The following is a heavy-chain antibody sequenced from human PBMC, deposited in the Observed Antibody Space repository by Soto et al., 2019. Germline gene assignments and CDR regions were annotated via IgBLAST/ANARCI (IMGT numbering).Heavy chain of an antibody. CDR3: AGLEAGYSSSWYAKQAGQYPAIGDYYGMDV. Sequence: GGSLRLSCAASGFTFSDYYMSWIRQAPGKGLEWVSYISSSGSTIYYADSVKGRFTISRDNAKNSLYLQMNSLRAEDTAVYYCAGLEAGYSSSWYAKQAGQYPAIGDYYGMDVWGQGTTVTVSS. V-gene: IGHV3-11*01. CDR2: ISSSGSTI. J-gene: IGHJ6*02. D-gene: IGHD6-13*01. CDR1: GFTFSDYY.